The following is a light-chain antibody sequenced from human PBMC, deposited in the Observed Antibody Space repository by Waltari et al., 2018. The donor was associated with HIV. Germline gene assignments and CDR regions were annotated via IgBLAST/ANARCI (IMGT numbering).Light chain of an antibody. CDR2: GAS. CDR1: QKISRY. J-gene: IGKJ5*01. Sequence: DIPMTQSPSALSASVGDTVTITCRASQKISRYLLWYQKTVGEAPKLLVYGASSLQSGVPARFRGSGSGSEYFLSISSLKSDDFATYFCQQSYGAPFTFG. V-gene: IGKV1-39*01. CDR3: QQSYGAPFT.